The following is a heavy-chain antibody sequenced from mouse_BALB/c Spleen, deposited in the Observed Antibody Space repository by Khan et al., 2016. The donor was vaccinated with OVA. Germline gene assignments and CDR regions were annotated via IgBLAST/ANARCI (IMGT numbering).Heavy chain of an antibody. J-gene: IGHJ3*01. V-gene: IGHV1S81*02. CDR3: TRSGYGAFAY. D-gene: IGHD1-1*02. Sequence: QVRLQQSGAELVKPGASVRLSCKASGYTFTSYYLYWVKQRPGQGLEWIGDINPNNGGSNFNEKFKNKATLTVDRSSSTAYMQLSSLTSEDAAVYYCTRSGYGAFAYWGQGTLVTVSA. CDR1: GYTFTSYY. CDR2: INPNNGGS.